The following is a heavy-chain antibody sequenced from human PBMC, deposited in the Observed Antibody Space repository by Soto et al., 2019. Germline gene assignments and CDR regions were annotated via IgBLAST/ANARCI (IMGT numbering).Heavy chain of an antibody. V-gene: IGHV4-31*03. CDR1: GASITSGGSY. Sequence: SETLSLTCSVSGASITSGGSYWTWIRQHPGKGLEWIGNILYSEKNYYNPSLKSRVTISLDTSKNQFSLKVISVTAADTPVYYCVRDRGTTLRNDAWGKGTTVTV. J-gene: IGHJ6*03. CDR2: ILYSEKN. CDR3: VRDRGTTLRNDA. D-gene: IGHD3-10*01.